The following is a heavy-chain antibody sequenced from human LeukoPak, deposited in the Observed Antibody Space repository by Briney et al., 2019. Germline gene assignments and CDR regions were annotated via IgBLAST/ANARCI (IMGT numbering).Heavy chain of an antibody. Sequence: ASVKVSCKASGYTFTNYDINWVRRATGQGLEWMGWMNPQPNSGNTGYAQKFQGRVTITKNTSISTAYMELSSLRSEDTAVYYCARAGVYSGYDYFDYWGQGTLVTVSS. CDR1: GYTFTNYD. V-gene: IGHV1-8*03. CDR3: ARAGVYSGYDYFDY. J-gene: IGHJ4*02. D-gene: IGHD5-12*01. CDR2: MNPQPNSGNT.